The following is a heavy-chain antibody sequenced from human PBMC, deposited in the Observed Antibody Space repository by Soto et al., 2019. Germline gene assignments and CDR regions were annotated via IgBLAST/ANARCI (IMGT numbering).Heavy chain of an antibody. CDR3: ARDRVLRLRGWYYYYYYGMDV. CDR2: INPSGGST. J-gene: IGHJ6*02. D-gene: IGHD2-15*01. V-gene: IGHV1-46*01. Sequence: ASVKASCKASGYTFTRYYMHWVRQAPGQGLEWMGIINPSGGSTSYAQKFQGRVTMTRDTSTSTVYMELSSLRSEDTAVYYCARDRVLRLRGWYYYYYYGMDVWGQGTTVTVSS. CDR1: GYTFTRYY.